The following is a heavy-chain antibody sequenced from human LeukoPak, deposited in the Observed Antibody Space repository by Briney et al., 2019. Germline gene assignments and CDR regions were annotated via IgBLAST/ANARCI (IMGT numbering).Heavy chain of an antibody. Sequence: GGSLRLSCAASGFPFSSYAMSWVRQAPGKGLEWVSAISGSGGSTHYADSVKGRFTISRDNSKNTLYLQMNSLRAEDTAVYYCARTTGGDILTGYFDYWGQGTLVTVSS. D-gene: IGHD3-9*01. V-gene: IGHV3-23*01. CDR1: GFPFSSYA. CDR2: ISGSGGST. CDR3: ARTTGGDILTGYFDY. J-gene: IGHJ4*02.